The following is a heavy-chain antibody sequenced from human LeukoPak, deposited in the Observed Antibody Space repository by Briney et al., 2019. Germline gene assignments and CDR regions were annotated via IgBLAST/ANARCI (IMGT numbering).Heavy chain of an antibody. Sequence: SSETLSLTCAVYGGSFSGYYWSWIRQPPGKGLEWIGEINHSGSTNYNPSLKSRVTISVDTPKNQFSLKLSSVTAADTAVYYCARGITIFGVVFDYWGQGTLVTVSS. CDR2: INHSGST. CDR3: ARGITIFGVVFDY. CDR1: GGSFSGYY. V-gene: IGHV4-34*01. J-gene: IGHJ4*02. D-gene: IGHD3-3*01.